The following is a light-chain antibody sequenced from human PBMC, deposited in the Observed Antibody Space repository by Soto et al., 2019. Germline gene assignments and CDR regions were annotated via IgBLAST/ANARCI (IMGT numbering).Light chain of an antibody. V-gene: IGLV2-18*01. Sequence: QSFLTQPPSLSGSPGQSVTISCTGTITDFVSYNRVSWYQQPPGTAPKLIIYEASNRPSGVPDRFSGSKSGNTASLTISGLQAADEADYYCSLYTSENTYVFGTGTKVTVL. CDR3: SLYTSENTYV. J-gene: IGLJ1*01. CDR2: EAS. CDR1: ITDFVSYNR.